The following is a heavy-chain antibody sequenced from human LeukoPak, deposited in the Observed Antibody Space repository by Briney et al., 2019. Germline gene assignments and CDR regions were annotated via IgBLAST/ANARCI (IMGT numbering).Heavy chain of an antibody. CDR1: GFTFDDYA. J-gene: IGHJ4*02. CDR2: ISWNSGSI. V-gene: IGHV3-9*01. CDR3: ARERARVRWLQFQRTAGDY. Sequence: PGGSLRLSCAASGFTFDDYAMHWVRQAPGKGLEWVSGISWNSGSIGYADSVKGRFTISRDNAKNSLYLQMNSLRAEDTAVYYCARERARVRWLQFQRTAGDYWGQGTLVTVSS. D-gene: IGHD5-24*01.